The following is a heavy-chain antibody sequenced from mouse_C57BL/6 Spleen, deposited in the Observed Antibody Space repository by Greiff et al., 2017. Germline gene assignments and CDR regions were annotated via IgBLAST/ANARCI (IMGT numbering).Heavy chain of an antibody. CDR3: ARDYGSSYDYFDY. CDR1: GFTFSDYG. D-gene: IGHD1-1*01. V-gene: IGHV5-17*01. CDR2: ISSGSSTI. J-gene: IGHJ2*01. Sequence: EVQRVESGGGLVKPGWSLKLSCAASGFTFSDYGMHWVRQAPEKGLEWVAYISSGSSTIYYADTVKGRFTISRDNAKNTLFLQMTSLRSEDTAMYYCARDYGSSYDYFDYWGQGTTLTVSS.